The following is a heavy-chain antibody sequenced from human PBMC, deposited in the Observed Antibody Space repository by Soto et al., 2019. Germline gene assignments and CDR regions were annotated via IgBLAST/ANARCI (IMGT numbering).Heavy chain of an antibody. D-gene: IGHD3-22*01. CDR2: IYYSGST. J-gene: IGHJ4*02. CDR1: GGSISSGDYY. Sequence: SETLSLTCTVSGGSISSGDYYWSWIRQPPGKGLEWIGYIYYSGSTYYNPSLKSRVTISVDTSKNQFSLKLSSVTAADTAVYYCARDLDYYDSSGFGYWGQGTLVTVSS. V-gene: IGHV4-30-4*01. CDR3: ARDLDYYDSSGFGY.